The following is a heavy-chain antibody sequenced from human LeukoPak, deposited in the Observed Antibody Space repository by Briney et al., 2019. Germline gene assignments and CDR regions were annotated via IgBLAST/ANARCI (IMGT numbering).Heavy chain of an antibody. Sequence: SETLSLTCAVYGGSFSGYYWSWIRQPPGKGLEWIGEINHSGSTNYNPSLKSRVTISVDTSKNQFSLKLSSVTAADTAVYYCARVVRFLEWLNPPSYYYYGMDVWGQGTTVTVSS. J-gene: IGHJ6*02. CDR3: ARVVRFLEWLNPPSYYYYGMDV. V-gene: IGHV4-34*01. CDR2: INHSGST. D-gene: IGHD3-3*01. CDR1: GGSFSGYY.